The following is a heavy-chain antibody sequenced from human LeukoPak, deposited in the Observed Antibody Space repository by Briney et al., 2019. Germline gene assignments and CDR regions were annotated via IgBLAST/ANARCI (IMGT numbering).Heavy chain of an antibody. J-gene: IGHJ4*02. CDR2: ISGSGGST. V-gene: IGHV3-23*01. CDR1: GFTFSSYI. CDR3: AKAFSGTLEFDY. Sequence: GGSLRLSCAASGFTFSSYITSWVRQAPGKGLEWVSTISGSGGSTNYADSVKGRFTISRDNSKNTLYLQVNSLRAEDTAVYYCAKAFSGTLEFDYWGQGTLVTVSS. D-gene: IGHD1-26*01.